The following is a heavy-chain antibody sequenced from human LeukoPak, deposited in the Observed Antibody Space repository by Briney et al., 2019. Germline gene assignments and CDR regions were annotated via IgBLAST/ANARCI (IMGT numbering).Heavy chain of an antibody. V-gene: IGHV3-7*01. CDR3: ARGPVKFGIVLVVPLDY. J-gene: IGHJ4*02. CDR2: IKPDGSEK. D-gene: IGHD2-8*02. Sequence: GGSLRLSCAASGFTFSSYWMTWVRQAPGKGLEWVANIKPDGSEKYYVDSVKGRFTISRDNAKNSLYLQINSLRAGDTAVYYCARGPVKFGIVLVVPLDYWGQGTLVTVSS. CDR1: GFTFSSYW.